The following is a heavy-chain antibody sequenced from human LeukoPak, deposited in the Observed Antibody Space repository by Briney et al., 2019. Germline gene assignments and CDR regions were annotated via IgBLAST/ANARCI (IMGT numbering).Heavy chain of an antibody. Sequence: PSETLSLTCTVSGGSISSYYWSWIRQPPGKGLQWIGYIYYSGSTNYNPSLKSRVTISVDTSKNQFSLKLSSVTAADTAVYYCARVPTRPYGMDVWGQGTTVTVSS. CDR2: IYYSGST. CDR3: ARVPTRPYGMDV. J-gene: IGHJ6*02. V-gene: IGHV4-59*12. CDR1: GGSISSYY.